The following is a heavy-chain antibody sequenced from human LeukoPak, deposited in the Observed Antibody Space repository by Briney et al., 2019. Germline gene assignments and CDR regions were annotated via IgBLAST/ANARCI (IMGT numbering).Heavy chain of an antibody. CDR2: INPHSGGT. CDR3: ASPHHYYDSSGYYN. V-gene: IGHV1-2*02. Sequence: GASVKVSCKASGYTFTGYYMHWVRQAPGQGLEWMGWINPHSGGTNYAQKFQGKVTMTRDTSISTAYMELSRLRSDDTAVYSCASPHHYYDSSGYYNWGQGTLVTASS. CDR1: GYTFTGYY. J-gene: IGHJ4*02. D-gene: IGHD3-22*01.